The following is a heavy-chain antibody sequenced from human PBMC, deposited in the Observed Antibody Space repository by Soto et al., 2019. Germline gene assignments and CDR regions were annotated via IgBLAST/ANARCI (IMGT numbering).Heavy chain of an antibody. CDR2: IHYSGST. Sequence: PSETLSLTCSVSGGSLSSYYWSWIRQPPGKGLEWIGYIHYSGSTNYNPSLKGRVTISVDTSKNQFSLKLTSVTAADTAVYFCARDFDPFNYWGQGSLVTVSS. D-gene: IGHD3-9*01. V-gene: IGHV4-59*01. CDR3: ARDFDPFNY. CDR1: GGSLSSYY. J-gene: IGHJ4*02.